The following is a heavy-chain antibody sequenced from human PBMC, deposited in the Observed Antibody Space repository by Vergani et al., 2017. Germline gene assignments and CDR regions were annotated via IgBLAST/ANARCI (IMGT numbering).Heavy chain of an antibody. J-gene: IGHJ2*01. CDR3: ARSFPRQLGNWYFDL. V-gene: IGHV1-18*01. CDR1: GYTFTSYG. D-gene: IGHD6-13*01. CDR2: ISAYNGNT. Sequence: QVQLVQSGAEVKKPGASVKVSCKASGYTFTSYGISWVRQAPGQGLEWMGWISAYNGNTNYAQKLQGRVTMTRDTSISTAYMELSRLRSDDTAVYYCARSFPRQLGNWYFDLWGRGTLVTVSS.